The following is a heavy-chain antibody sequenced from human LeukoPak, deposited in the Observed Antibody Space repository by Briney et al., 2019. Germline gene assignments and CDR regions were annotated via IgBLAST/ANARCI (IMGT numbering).Heavy chain of an antibody. Sequence: PGGSLRLSCSASGXAFSSSAMHWVRQAPGKGREYVSGISSSGGSSYYADSVKGRFTLSRDNSKNTLILQMGSLRGEDMAVYYCAREVNWRFDYWGQGTLVTVSS. D-gene: IGHD1-1*01. J-gene: IGHJ4*02. CDR3: AREVNWRFDY. CDR2: ISSSGGSS. V-gene: IGHV3-64*02. CDR1: GXAFSSSA.